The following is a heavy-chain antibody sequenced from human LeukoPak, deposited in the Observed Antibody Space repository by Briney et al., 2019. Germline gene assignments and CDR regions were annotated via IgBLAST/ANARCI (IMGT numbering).Heavy chain of an antibody. D-gene: IGHD4/OR15-4a*01. J-gene: IGHJ4*02. CDR1: GFTFSIYS. Sequence: GGSLRLSCVASGFTFSIYSFNWVRQAPGKGLERVSYISSDSSYIYYADSVKGRFTISRDNTKNSLYLQMNSLRAEDTAVYYCARVLDDGYWGQGTLVTVSS. CDR2: ISSDSSYI. V-gene: IGHV3-21*05. CDR3: ARVLDDGY.